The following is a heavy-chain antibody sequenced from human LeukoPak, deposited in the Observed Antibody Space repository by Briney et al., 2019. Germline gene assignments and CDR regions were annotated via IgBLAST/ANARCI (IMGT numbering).Heavy chain of an antibody. V-gene: IGHV3-30*02. Sequence: GGSLRLYCAASGFTFSSYGMHWVRQAPGKGLEWVAFIRYDGSNKYYADSVKGRFTISRDNSKNTLYLQMNSLRAEDTAVYYCAKDKGRTIFGVVIPFDPWGQGTLVTVSS. CDR1: GFTFSSYG. CDR3: AKDKGRTIFGVVIPFDP. CDR2: IRYDGSNK. J-gene: IGHJ5*02. D-gene: IGHD3-3*01.